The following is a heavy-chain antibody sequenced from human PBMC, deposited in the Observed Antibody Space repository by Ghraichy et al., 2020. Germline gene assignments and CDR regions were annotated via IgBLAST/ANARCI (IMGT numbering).Heavy chain of an antibody. CDR3: ARQGKQWSYYYGMDV. CDR1: GYSFTSYW. Sequence: GESLNISCKGSGYSFTSYWIGWVRQMPGKGLEWMGIIYPGDSDTRYSPSFQGQVTISADKSISTAYLQWSSLKASDTAMYYCARQGKQWSYYYGMDVWGQGTTVTVSS. V-gene: IGHV5-51*01. CDR2: IYPGDSDT. J-gene: IGHJ6*02. D-gene: IGHD6-19*01.